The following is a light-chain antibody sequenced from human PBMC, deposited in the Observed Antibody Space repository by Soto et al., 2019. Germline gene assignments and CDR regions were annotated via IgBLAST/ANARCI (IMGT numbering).Light chain of an antibody. CDR2: AAS. CDR3: QQTYTTPWT. CDR1: QSISSY. J-gene: IGKJ1*01. Sequence: DLQMTQSPSSLSASVGDRVTITCRASQSISSYLNWYQQKPGRAPKLLIFAASSLQSGVSSRFTGSGSGTDFTLTISSLQPEDSATYYCQQTYTTPWTFGQGTKVEIK. V-gene: IGKV1-39*01.